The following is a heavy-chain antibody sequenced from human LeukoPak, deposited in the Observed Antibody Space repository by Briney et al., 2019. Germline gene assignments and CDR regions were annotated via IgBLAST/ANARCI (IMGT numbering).Heavy chain of an antibody. V-gene: IGHV4-38-2*02. CDR3: ARVGYTLRDAIDI. CDR2: IYHSGST. CDR1: GYSISSGYY. Sequence: PSETLSLTCTVSGYSISSGYYWGWIRPPPGKGLEWIGSIYHSGSTYYNPSLKSRVTISVDTSKNQFSLKLSSVTAADTAVYYCARVGYTLRDAIDIWGQGTMVTVSS. D-gene: IGHD5-12*01. J-gene: IGHJ3*02.